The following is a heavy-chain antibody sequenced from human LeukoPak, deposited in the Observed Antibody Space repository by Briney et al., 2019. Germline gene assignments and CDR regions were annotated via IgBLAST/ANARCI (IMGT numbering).Heavy chain of an antibody. CDR3: AREDDYGGNFYYFNF. CDR2: ISGYNGHP. J-gene: IGHJ4*02. Sequence: GASVNVSCTASGYTFSRYGIGWVRQAPGQGLEWMGWISGYNGHPKYAQYFQDRLTLTTDTSTRTAYMELRSLRSDDTAVYYCAREDDYGGNFYYFNFWGQGTLVTVSS. CDR1: GYTFSRYG. V-gene: IGHV1-18*01. D-gene: IGHD4-23*01.